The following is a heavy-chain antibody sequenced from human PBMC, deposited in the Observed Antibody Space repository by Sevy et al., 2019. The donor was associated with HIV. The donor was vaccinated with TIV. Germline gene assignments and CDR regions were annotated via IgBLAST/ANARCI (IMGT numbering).Heavy chain of an antibody. CDR2: ISYDGSNK. D-gene: IGHD1-26*01. CDR1: GFTFSSYA. CDR3: ASDVVGATSWSYADY. Sequence: GVSLRLSCAASGFTFSSYAMHWVRQAPGKGLEWVAVISYDGSNKYYADSVKGRFTISRDNSKNTLYLQMNSLRAEDTAVYYCASDVVGATSWSYADYWGQGTLVTVSS. J-gene: IGHJ4*02. V-gene: IGHV3-30-3*01.